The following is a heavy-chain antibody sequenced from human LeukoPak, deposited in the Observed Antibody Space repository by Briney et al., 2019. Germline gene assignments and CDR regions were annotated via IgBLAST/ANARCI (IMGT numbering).Heavy chain of an antibody. Sequence: GGSLRLSCAASGFTFSSYGMHWVRQAPGKGLEWVAFIRCDGSNKCYADSVKGRFTISRDNSKNTLYLQMNSLRAEDTAVYYCAGRRVLDASFDYWGQGTLVTVSS. V-gene: IGHV3-30*02. CDR2: IRCDGSNK. CDR1: GFTFSSYG. CDR3: AGRRVLDASFDY. D-gene: IGHD3-16*01. J-gene: IGHJ4*02.